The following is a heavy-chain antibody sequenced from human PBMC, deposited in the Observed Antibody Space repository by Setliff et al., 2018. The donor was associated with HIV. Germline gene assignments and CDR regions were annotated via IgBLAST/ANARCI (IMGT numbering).Heavy chain of an antibody. V-gene: IGHV4-38-2*01. Sequence: SETLSLTCAVSGYSISSGYYWGWIRQPPGKGLEWIGSIYHRGNTYYNPSLKSRVTISVDTSKNQFSLKLSSVTAADTAVYYCARGRALGVWGQGTMVTVSS. J-gene: IGHJ3*01. CDR1: GYSISSGYY. CDR2: IYHRGNT. D-gene: IGHD3-3*02. CDR3: ARGRALGV.